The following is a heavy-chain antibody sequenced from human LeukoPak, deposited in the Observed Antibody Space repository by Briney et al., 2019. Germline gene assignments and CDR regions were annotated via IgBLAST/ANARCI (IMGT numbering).Heavy chain of an antibody. Sequence: GGSLRLSCAASGFTFSSYSMNWVRQAQGKGREWASSIIIIISYIYYADSVKGRFTISRDNAKNSLYLQMNSLRAEDTAVYYCARSSGSSGSYNYYYYYGMDVWGQGTTVTVSS. V-gene: IGHV3-21*01. CDR2: IIIIISYI. D-gene: IGHD3-10*01. J-gene: IGHJ6*02. CDR3: ARSSGSSGSYNYYYYYGMDV. CDR1: GFTFSSYS.